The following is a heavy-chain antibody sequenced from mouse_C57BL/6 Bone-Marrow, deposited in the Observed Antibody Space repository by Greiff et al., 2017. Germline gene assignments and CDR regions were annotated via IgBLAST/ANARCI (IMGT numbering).Heavy chain of an antibody. Sequence: EVMLVESGGGLVKPGGSLKLSCAASGFPFCDYGMHWVRQALEKGLAWVAYISSGSSTIYYADTVKGRFAITRDNAKNTLFLQMTSLRSEDTAMYYCARREILLIYAMDYGGQGTSVTVSS. V-gene: IGHV5-17*01. CDR1: GFPFCDYG. CDR2: ISSGSSTI. D-gene: IGHD1-1*01. CDR3: ARREILLIYAMDY. J-gene: IGHJ4*01.